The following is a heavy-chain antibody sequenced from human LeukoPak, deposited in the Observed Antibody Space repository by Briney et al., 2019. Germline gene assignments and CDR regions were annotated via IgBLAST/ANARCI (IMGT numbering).Heavy chain of an antibody. D-gene: IGHD4-17*01. Sequence: GGSLRLSCAASGFTFSSYSMNWVRQAPGKGLEWVSSISSSSIYMYYADSVKGRFTISRDNAKNSLYLQMNSLRAEDTAVYYCARDLTVTTFTQYYWGQGTLATVSS. V-gene: IGHV3-21*01. CDR1: GFTFSSYS. J-gene: IGHJ4*02. CDR3: ARDLTVTTFTQYY. CDR2: ISSSSIYM.